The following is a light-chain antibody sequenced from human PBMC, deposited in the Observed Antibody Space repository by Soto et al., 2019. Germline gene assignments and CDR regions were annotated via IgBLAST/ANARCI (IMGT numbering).Light chain of an antibody. CDR3: SSYTSRSTKVV. Sequence: QSALTQPASVSGSPGQSITISCTGTSSDVGGYNYVSWYQQHPGKAPKLMIYDVSNRPSGVSNRFSGSKSGNTASLTISGLQAEDEPDYYCSSYTSRSTKVVFGGGTQLTVL. J-gene: IGLJ2*01. V-gene: IGLV2-14*01. CDR2: DVS. CDR1: SSDVGGYNY.